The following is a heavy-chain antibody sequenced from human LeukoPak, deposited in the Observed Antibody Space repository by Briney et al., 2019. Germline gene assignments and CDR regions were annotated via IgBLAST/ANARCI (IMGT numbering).Heavy chain of an antibody. Sequence: ASVKVSCKASGYTFTSYGISWVRQAPGQGLERMGWISAYNGNTNYAQKLQGRVTMTTDTSTSTAYMEVRSLRSDDTAVYYCARDKNYYDNSDPKYYFDYWGQGTLVTVSS. V-gene: IGHV1-18*01. J-gene: IGHJ4*02. CDR2: ISAYNGNT. CDR1: GYTFTSYG. CDR3: ARDKNYYDNSDPKYYFDY. D-gene: IGHD3-22*01.